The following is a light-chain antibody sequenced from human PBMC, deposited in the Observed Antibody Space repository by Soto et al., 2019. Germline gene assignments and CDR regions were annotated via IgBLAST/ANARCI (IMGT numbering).Light chain of an antibody. V-gene: IGLV1-47*01. Sequence: QSVLTQPPSASGTPGQRVTIYCSGSTSNIGSDYVYWYQQVPGAAPKLLIYRNNQRPSGVPDRFSGSKSGTSASLAISGLRSEDEADYYCAAWDDSLSALFGGGTKLTVL. J-gene: IGLJ2*01. CDR1: TSNIGSDY. CDR3: AAWDDSLSAL. CDR2: RNN.